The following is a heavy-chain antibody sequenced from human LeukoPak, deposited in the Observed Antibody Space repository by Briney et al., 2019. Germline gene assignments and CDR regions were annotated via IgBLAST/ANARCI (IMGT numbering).Heavy chain of an antibody. V-gene: IGHV4-4*02. CDR1: GDPINSIDW. Sequence: KTSETLSLTCAVSGDPINSIDWWSWVRQSPARGLEWIGEIYHSGGANYNPSLKSRVTISVDKSKNHLSLKLTSVTAADTAVYFCVGNGYYALDYWGQGALVTVAS. D-gene: IGHD2/OR15-2a*01. CDR3: VGNGYYALDY. J-gene: IGHJ4*02. CDR2: IYHSGGA.